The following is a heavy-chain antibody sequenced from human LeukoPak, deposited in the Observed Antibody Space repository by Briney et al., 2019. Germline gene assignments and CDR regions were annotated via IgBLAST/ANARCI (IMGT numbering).Heavy chain of an antibody. V-gene: IGHV1-2*02. CDR2: INPHSGGT. CDR1: GYPFSAYF. Sequence: ASVKVSCKTSGYPFSAYFIHWVRQAPGQGLEWMGWINPHSGGTNYAEKFLGRVTMTRDTSISTAYMELSRLRSDDTAVYYCARGPGGVRIQDYSQMAPDYWGQGTLVTVSS. CDR3: ARGPGGVRIQDYSQMAPDY. J-gene: IGHJ4*02. D-gene: IGHD4-11*01.